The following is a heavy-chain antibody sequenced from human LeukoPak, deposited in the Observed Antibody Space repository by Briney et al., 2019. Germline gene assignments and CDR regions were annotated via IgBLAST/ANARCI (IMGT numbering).Heavy chain of an antibody. CDR3: ATASSGLLY. CDR1: GLTFSNAW. J-gene: IGHJ4*02. CDR2: IKGKSDGETT. D-gene: IGHD2-21*01. V-gene: IGHV3-15*01. Sequence: GESLRLSCAASGLTFSNAWMSWVRQAPGEGLQWVGRIKGKSDGETTEYVAPVKGRFTISRDDSKNTLYLQMNSLKANDTGVYYCATASSGLLYWGQGTLVTVSS.